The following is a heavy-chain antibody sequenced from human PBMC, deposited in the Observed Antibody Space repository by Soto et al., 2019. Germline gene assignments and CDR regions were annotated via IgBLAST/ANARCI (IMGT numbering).Heavy chain of an antibody. D-gene: IGHD2-15*01. CDR2: IIPMYGTV. Sequence: QVQVVQSGAEVKKPGSSVKVSCKAPGGTFSSYAISWVRQAPGQGLEWMGGIIPMYGTVNYAQKFQGRVTITADESTSTVYMELSSLRSADTAVYYCARDLGGCSAGSCRHNWFDPWGQGTLVTVSS. V-gene: IGHV1-69*01. CDR3: ARDLGGCSAGSCRHNWFDP. CDR1: GGTFSSYA. J-gene: IGHJ5*02.